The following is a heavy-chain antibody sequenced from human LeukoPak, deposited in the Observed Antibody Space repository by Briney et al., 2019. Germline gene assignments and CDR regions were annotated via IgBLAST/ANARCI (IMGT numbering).Heavy chain of an antibody. Sequence: PSETLSLTCTVSGGSISSGSYYWSWIQQPAGKGLEWIGRIYTSGSTNYNPSLKSRVTISVDTSKNQFSLKLSSVTAADTAVYYCARRVVGATNDAFDIWGQGTMVTVSS. CDR2: IYTSGST. V-gene: IGHV4-61*02. CDR1: GGSISSGSYY. D-gene: IGHD1-26*01. CDR3: ARRVVGATNDAFDI. J-gene: IGHJ3*02.